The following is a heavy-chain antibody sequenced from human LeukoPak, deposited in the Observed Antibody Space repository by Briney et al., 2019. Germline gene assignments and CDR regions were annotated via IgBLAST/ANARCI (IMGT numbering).Heavy chain of an antibody. Sequence: PGGSLRLSCAASGFTYSSYWMHWVRQAPGKGLVWVSRITPGGGYTSYADSGKGRFAISRDNAKNALCLQMNSLRAEATAVYYCVRDLIIVATPGDDFDFWGQGTLVTVSS. CDR3: VRDLIIVATPGDDFDF. J-gene: IGHJ5*01. CDR2: ITPGGGYT. D-gene: IGHD5-12*01. V-gene: IGHV3-74*01. CDR1: GFTYSSYW.